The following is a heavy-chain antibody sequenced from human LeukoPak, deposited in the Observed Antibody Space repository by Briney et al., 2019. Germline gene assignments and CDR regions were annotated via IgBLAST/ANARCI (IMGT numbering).Heavy chain of an antibody. CDR1: GGSISSGDYY. CDR3: AREGRPSDY. V-gene: IGHV4-30-4*01. J-gene: IGHJ4*02. CDR2: IYYSGST. Sequence: SETLSLTCTVSGGSISSGDYYWSWTRQPPGKGLEWIGYIYYSGSTYYNPSLKGRVTISVDTSKNQFSLKLSSVTAADTAVYYCAREGRPSDYWGQGTLVTVSS.